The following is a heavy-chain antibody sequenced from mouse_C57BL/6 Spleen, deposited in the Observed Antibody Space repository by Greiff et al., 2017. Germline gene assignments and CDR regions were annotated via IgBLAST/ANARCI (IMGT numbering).Heavy chain of an antibody. CDR1: GFNIKDYY. CDR2: FDPEDGET. D-gene: IGHD2-3*01. J-gene: IGHJ4*01. Sequence: VQLQQSGAELVKPGASVKLSCTASGFNIKDYYMHWVKQRTEQGLAWIGRFDPEDGETKYAPKFPGKATITADTSSNTAYLQLSSLTSEDTAVYYCASDDGYYDAMDYWGQGTSVTVSS. CDR3: ASDDGYYDAMDY. V-gene: IGHV14-2*01.